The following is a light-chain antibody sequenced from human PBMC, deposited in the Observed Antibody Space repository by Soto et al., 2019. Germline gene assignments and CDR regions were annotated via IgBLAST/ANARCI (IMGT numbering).Light chain of an antibody. CDR3: QQYETYYT. J-gene: IGKJ2*01. CDR2: KAT. CDR1: QSISTW. Sequence: DIQMTQSPSTLSASVGDRVTITCRASQSISTWLAWYQQKPGKAPNLLIYKATNLESGVPSRFSGSGSGTEFTLTISGLQRDDFATYYCQQYETYYTFGQGTKLKIK. V-gene: IGKV1-5*03.